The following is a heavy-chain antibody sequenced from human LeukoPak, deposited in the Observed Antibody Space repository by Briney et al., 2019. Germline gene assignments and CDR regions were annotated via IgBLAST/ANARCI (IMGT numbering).Heavy chain of an antibody. Sequence: KPSETLSLTCTVSGGSISSYYWSWIRQPAGKGLEWIGRIYTSGSTNYNPSLKSRVTMSVDTSKNQFSLKLSSVTAADTAVYYCARIMYYDFWSGYGRNYYYYMDVWGKGTTVTVSS. CDR3: ARIMYYDFWSGYGRNYYYYMDV. D-gene: IGHD3-3*01. V-gene: IGHV4-4*07. J-gene: IGHJ6*03. CDR1: GGSISSYY. CDR2: IYTSGST.